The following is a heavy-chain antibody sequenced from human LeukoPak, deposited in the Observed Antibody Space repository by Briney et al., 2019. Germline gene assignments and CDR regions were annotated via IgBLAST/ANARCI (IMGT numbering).Heavy chain of an antibody. V-gene: IGHV4-59*08. J-gene: IGHJ4*02. CDR2: ISDIGSI. CDR1: GGSFSGYY. CDR3: AGHHPRNTVDF. Sequence: SETLSLTCAVYGGSFSGYYWSWIRQPPGEGLEWIAYISDIGSINYNPSLKSRVTISLDTSKNQFSLKLSSATAADTAVYYCAGHHPRNTVDFWGQGTLVTVSS. D-gene: IGHD2/OR15-2a*01.